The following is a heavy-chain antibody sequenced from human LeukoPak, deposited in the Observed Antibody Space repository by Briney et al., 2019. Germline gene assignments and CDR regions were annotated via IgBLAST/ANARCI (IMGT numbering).Heavy chain of an antibody. Sequence: GGSLTLSCSASGFTFNKYWMSWIRQLPGQGLEWVANGNQDGSQKYYVDSVKGRFTNSRDNARNLLYLQMNSLRDEDTALYYCARGFCTNGVCYLFDCWGQGTLVTVSS. J-gene: IGHJ4*02. CDR1: GFTFNKYW. CDR3: ARGFCTNGVCYLFDC. CDR2: GNQDGSQK. D-gene: IGHD2-8*01. V-gene: IGHV3-7*03.